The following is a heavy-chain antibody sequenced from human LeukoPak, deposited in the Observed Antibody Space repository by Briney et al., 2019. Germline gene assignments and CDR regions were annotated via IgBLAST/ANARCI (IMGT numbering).Heavy chain of an antibody. V-gene: IGHV3-30-3*01. CDR3: ARDKPYSSGWSGFDP. J-gene: IGHJ5*02. CDR1: GFTFSSYA. D-gene: IGHD6-19*01. CDR2: ISYDGSNK. Sequence: GGSLRLSCAASGFTFSSYAMHWVRQAPGKGLEWVAVISYDGSNKYYADSVKGRFTISRDNSKNTLYLQMNSQRAEDTAVYYCARDKPYSSGWSGFDPWGQGTLVTVSS.